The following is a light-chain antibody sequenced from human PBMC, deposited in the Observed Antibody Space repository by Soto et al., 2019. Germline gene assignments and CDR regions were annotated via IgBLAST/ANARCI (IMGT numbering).Light chain of an antibody. J-gene: IGLJ3*02. V-gene: IGLV2-14*01. Sequence: QSVLTQPASVSGSPGQSITISCTGISSDVGGYNYVSWYQQHPGKAPKLMIYDVSNRPSGVSNRFSGSKSGNTASLTISGLQAEDEADYYCSSYTSSSRVFGGGTKLTVL. CDR1: SSDVGGYNY. CDR2: DVS. CDR3: SSYTSSSRV.